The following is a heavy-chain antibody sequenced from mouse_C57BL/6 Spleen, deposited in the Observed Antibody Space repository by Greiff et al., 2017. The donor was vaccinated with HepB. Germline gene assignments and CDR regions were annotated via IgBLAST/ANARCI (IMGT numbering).Heavy chain of an antibody. CDR2: IYPRSGNT. Sequence: QVQLQQSGAELARPGASVKLSCKASGYTFTSYGISWVKQRTGQGLEWIGEIYPRSGNTYYNEKFKGKATLTVDKSSSTAYMELRSLTSEDSAVYFCAREDDHQNSMDYWGQGTTLTVSA. CDR1: GYTFTSYG. V-gene: IGHV1-81*01. CDR3: AREDDHQNSMDY. J-gene: IGHJ2*01. D-gene: IGHD2-3*01.